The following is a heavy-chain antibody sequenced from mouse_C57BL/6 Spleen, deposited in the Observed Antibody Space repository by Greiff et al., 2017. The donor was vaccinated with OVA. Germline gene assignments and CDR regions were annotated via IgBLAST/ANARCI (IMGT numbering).Heavy chain of an antibody. CDR3: ARQEGNQGYFDY. D-gene: IGHD2-1*01. J-gene: IGHJ2*01. CDR2: INPGSGGT. CDR1: GYAFTNYL. V-gene: IGHV1-54*01. Sequence: VQLQQSGAELVRPGTSVKVSCKASGYAFTNYLIEWVKQRPGQGLEWIGVINPGSGGTNYNEKFKGKATLTADKSSSTAYMQLSSLTSEDSAVYFCARQEGNQGYFDYWGQGTTLTVSS.